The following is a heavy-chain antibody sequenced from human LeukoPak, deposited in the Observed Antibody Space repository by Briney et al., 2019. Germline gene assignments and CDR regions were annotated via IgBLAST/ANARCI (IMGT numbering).Heavy chain of an antibody. CDR2: ISGSGGSK. J-gene: IGHJ4*02. Sequence: GGSLRLSCAASGFTFSSYGMSWVRQAPGKGLEWVSAISGSGGSKYYADSVKGRFTISRDNSKNTLYLQMNSLRAEDTAVYYCARAPSGAVAGTVDYWGQGTLVTVSS. CDR1: GFTFSSYG. D-gene: IGHD6-19*01. V-gene: IGHV3-23*01. CDR3: ARAPSGAVAGTVDY.